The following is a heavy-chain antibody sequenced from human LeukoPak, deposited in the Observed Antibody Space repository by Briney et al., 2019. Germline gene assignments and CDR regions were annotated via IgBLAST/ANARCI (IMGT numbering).Heavy chain of an antibody. CDR2: ISAYNGNT. D-gene: IGHD3-10*01. CDR3: ARPLSWFGELLFGGGYYFDY. J-gene: IGHJ4*02. CDR1: GYTFTGYY. V-gene: IGHV1-18*04. Sequence: GASVKVSCKASGYTFTGYYMHWVRQAPGQGLEWMGWISAYNGNTNYAQKLQGRVTMTTDTSTSTAYMELRSLRSDDTAVYYCARPLSWFGELLFGGGYYFDYWGQGTLVTVSS.